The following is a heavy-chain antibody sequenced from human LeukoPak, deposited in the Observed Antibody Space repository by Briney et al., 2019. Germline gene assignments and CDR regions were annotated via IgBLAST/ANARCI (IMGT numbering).Heavy chain of an antibody. CDR2: FDPEDVDT. D-gene: IGHD3-3*01. CDR1: EYTLTGLS. V-gene: IGHV1-24*01. J-gene: IGHJ3*01. Sequence: EASVKVSCEVSEYTLTGLSVHWVRLAPGKGLEWMGGFDPEDVDTIYAQKFEGRVTMTEDTSTDTAYLELSSLRSEDTAVYYCATILLSKKRYYDFWTSAFDFWGQGTLVTVSS. CDR3: ATILLSKKRYYDFWTSAFDF.